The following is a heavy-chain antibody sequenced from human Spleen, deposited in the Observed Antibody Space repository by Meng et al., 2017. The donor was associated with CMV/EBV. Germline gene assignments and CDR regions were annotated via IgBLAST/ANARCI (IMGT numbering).Heavy chain of an antibody. D-gene: IGHD3-22*01. CDR1: SLSTSGVG. CDR2: IYWNDDK. J-gene: IGHJ5*02. Sequence: SLSTSGVGVGWIRQPPGKALEWLALIYWNDDKRYSPSLKSRLTITKDTPKNQVVLTMTNMDPVDTATYYCAQLLRGYYDSSGAGFDPWGQGTLVTVSS. V-gene: IGHV2-5*01. CDR3: AQLLRGYYDSSGAGFDP.